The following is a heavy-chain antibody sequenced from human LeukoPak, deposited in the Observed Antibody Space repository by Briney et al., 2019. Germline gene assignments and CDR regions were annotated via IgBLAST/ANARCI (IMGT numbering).Heavy chain of an antibody. Sequence: GGSLRLSCAASGFTFRNAWMSWVRQAPGKGLEWVGRIKSKTEGGATDYGTPVKGRFTISRDDSENILYLQMNSLTTEDTGVYYCARDGSSGWYWVDYWGQGTLVTVSS. V-gene: IGHV3-15*01. CDR3: ARDGSSGWYWVDY. CDR2: IKSKTEGGAT. CDR1: GFTFRNAW. J-gene: IGHJ4*02. D-gene: IGHD6-19*01.